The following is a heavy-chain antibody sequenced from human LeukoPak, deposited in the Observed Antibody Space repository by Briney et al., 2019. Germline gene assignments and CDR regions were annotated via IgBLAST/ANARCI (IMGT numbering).Heavy chain of an antibody. CDR2: IYYSGST. V-gene: IGHV4-39*01. CDR1: GGSLSSSGYY. CDR3: ARHEYSGSYYGLSWFDP. D-gene: IGHD1-26*01. Sequence: SETLSLTCTVSGGSLSSSGYYWGWIRQPPGKGREWIASIYYSGSTYYNPSLKSRVTISVDTSKNQLSLKLSSLTAADTAVYYCARHEYSGSYYGLSWFDPWGQGTLVTVSS. J-gene: IGHJ5*02.